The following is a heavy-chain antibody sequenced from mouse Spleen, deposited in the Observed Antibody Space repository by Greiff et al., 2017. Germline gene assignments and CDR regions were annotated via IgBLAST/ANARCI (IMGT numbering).Heavy chain of an antibody. CDR1: GYTFTDYN. CDR3: ARGSGYWYFDV. J-gene: IGHJ1*01. CDR2: INPNNGGT. D-gene: IGHD3-2*02. V-gene: IGHV1-18*01. Sequence: EVHLVESGPELVKPGASVKIPCKASGYTFTDYNMDWVKQSHGKSLEWIGDINPNNGGTIYNQKFKGKATLTVDKSSSTAYMELRSLTSEDTAVYYCARGSGYWYFDVWGAGTTVTVSS.